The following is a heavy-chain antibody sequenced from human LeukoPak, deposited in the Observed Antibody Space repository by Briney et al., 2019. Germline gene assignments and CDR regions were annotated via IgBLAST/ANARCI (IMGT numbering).Heavy chain of an antibody. CDR2: TYYRSKWYN. D-gene: IGHD6-6*01. Sequence: SQTLSLTCAISGDSVSSNSAAWNWIRQSPSRGLEWLGRTYYRSKWYNDYAVSVKSRITINPDTSKNQFSLQLNSVTPGDTAVYYCASSYSSSSEGAFDIWGQGTMVTVSS. V-gene: IGHV6-1*01. CDR3: ASSYSSSSEGAFDI. CDR1: GDSVSSNSAA. J-gene: IGHJ3*02.